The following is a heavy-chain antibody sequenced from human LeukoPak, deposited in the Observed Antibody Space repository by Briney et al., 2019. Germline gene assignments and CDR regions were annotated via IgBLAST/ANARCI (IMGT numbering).Heavy chain of an antibody. Sequence: ASVKVSCKASGDTFSSYAVSWVRHAPGQGLEWMGGIFPIFGTANYAQRFQGRVTITADESTSTAYMELSSLRSEDTAVYYCARDPAPDTAFGYFDYWGQGTLVTVSS. CDR2: IFPIFGTA. J-gene: IGHJ4*02. V-gene: IGHV1-69*13. CDR1: GDTFSSYA. D-gene: IGHD1-14*01. CDR3: ARDPAPDTAFGYFDY.